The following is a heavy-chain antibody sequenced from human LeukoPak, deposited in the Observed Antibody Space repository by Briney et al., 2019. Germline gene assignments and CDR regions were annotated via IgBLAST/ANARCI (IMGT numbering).Heavy chain of an antibody. CDR3: ARRDRTGWYGFDY. Sequence: GESLKISCKGSGYIFTSYWINWVRQMPGKGLEWMGRIDPSDSYTNYSPSFQGHVTISVDKSISAAYLQWSSLKASDTAMYYCARRDRTGWYGFDYWGQGTLVTDSS. D-gene: IGHD6-19*01. CDR1: GYIFTSYW. J-gene: IGHJ4*02. V-gene: IGHV5-10-1*01. CDR2: IDPSDSYT.